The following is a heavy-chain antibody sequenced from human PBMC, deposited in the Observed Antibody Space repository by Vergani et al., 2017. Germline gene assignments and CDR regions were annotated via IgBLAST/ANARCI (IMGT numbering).Heavy chain of an antibody. CDR3: ARDLSYSTAWPFFDS. Sequence: EVQLLESGGDLVQPGGSLRLSCAASGFTFIMHAMSWVRQAPGKGLEWVSTLSASDRRTHYTEAVRGRFTISRDSSKTLYLQMDNLRVEDTAMYFCARDLSYSTAWPFFDSRGQGTLVTVSS. V-gene: IGHV3-23*01. J-gene: IGHJ4*02. D-gene: IGHD4-11*01. CDR2: LSASDRRT. CDR1: GFTFIMHA.